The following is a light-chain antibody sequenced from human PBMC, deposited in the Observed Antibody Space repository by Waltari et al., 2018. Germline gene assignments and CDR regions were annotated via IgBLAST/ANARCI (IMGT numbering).Light chain of an antibody. CDR2: DAS. CDR3: QQRSNWPIT. Sequence: EIVLTQSPATLSLSPGERATLSCSASQTVSSYLAWYQQKPGQAPRLLIYDASNRATGISARFSGSGSGTAFTLTISSLEPEDFAVYYCQQRSNWPITFGQGTRLEIK. J-gene: IGKJ5*01. CDR1: QTVSSY. V-gene: IGKV3-11*01.